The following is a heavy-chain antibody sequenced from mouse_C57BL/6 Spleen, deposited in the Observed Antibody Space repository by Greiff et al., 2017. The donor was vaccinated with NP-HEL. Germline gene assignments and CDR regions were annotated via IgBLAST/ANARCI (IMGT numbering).Heavy chain of an antibody. J-gene: IGHJ2*01. V-gene: IGHV5-6*01. CDR2: ISSGGSYT. Sequence: EVKLQESGGDLVKPGGSLKLSCAASGFTFSSYGMSWVRQTPDKRLEWVATISSGGSYTYYPDSVKGRFTISRDNAKNTLYLQMSSLKSEDTAMYYCARHSGYSLDYWGQGTTLTVSS. CDR3: ARHSGYSLDY. CDR1: GFTFSSYG. D-gene: IGHD3-1*01.